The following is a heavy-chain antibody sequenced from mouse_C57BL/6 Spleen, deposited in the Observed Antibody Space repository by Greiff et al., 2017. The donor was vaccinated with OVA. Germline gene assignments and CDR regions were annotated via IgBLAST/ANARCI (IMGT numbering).Heavy chain of an antibody. D-gene: IGHD4-1*01. Sequence: QVQLQQSGPELVKPGASVKISCKASGYAFSSSWMNWVKQRPGKGLEWIGRIYPGDGDTNYNGKFKGKATLTADKSSSTAYMQLSSLTYEDSAVYFCARWEEGSAMDYWGQGTSVTVSS. CDR3: ARWEEGSAMDY. V-gene: IGHV1-82*01. J-gene: IGHJ4*01. CDR2: IYPGDGDT. CDR1: GYAFSSSW.